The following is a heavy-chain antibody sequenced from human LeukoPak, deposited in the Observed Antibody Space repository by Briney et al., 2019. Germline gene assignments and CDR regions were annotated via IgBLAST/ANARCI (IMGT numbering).Heavy chain of an antibody. D-gene: IGHD3-10*01. CDR2: IIPIFGTA. Sequence: ASVKVSCKASGGTFSRYAISWVRQAPGQGLEWMGGIIPIFGTANYAQKFQGRVTITADKSTSTAYMVLSSLRSEDTAVYYCARGANYGSTFWGQGTLVTVSS. V-gene: IGHV1-69*06. J-gene: IGHJ4*02. CDR1: GGTFSRYA. CDR3: ARGANYGSTF.